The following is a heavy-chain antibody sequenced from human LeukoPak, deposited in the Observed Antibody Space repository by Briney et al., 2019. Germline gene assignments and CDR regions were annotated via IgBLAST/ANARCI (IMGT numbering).Heavy chain of an antibody. CDR2: IYTSGST. V-gene: IGHV4-4*07. CDR3: ATMTTVTSYYYYYMDV. CDR1: GGSISSYY. D-gene: IGHD4-17*01. J-gene: IGHJ6*03. Sequence: SETLSLTCTVSGGSISSYYWSWIRQPAGKGLEGIGRIYTSGSTNYNPSLKSRVTISVDKSKNQFSLKLSSVTAADTAVYSCATMTTVTSYYYYYMDVWGKGTTVTVSS.